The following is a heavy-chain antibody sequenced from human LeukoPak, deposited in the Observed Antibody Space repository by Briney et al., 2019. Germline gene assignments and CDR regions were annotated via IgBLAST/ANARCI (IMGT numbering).Heavy chain of an antibody. J-gene: IGHJ4*02. CDR3: ARGGYCSSTSCYRPDY. V-gene: IGHV1-3*03. D-gene: IGHD2-2*01. Sequence: ASVKVSCKASGYTFTSYAMHWVRQAPGQRLEWMGWINAGNGNTKYSQEFQGRVTITRDTSASTAYMELSSLRSEDMAVYYCARGGYCSSTSCYRPDYWGQGTLVTVSS. CDR2: INAGNGNT. CDR1: GYTFTSYA.